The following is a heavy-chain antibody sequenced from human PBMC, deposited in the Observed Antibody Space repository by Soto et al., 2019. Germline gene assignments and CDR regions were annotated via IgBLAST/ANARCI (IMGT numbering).Heavy chain of an antibody. CDR1: GDRFTGYY. D-gene: IGHD6-13*01. J-gene: IGHJ6*03. Sequence: GASVKLSCKASGDRFTGYYMHWVRQAPKQGLEWMGWINPNSGGTNYAQKFQGWVTMTRDTSISTAYMELSRLRSDDTAVYYCARSIAAAGTLYYYYYMDVWGKGTTVTVSS. V-gene: IGHV1-2*04. CDR2: INPNSGGT. CDR3: ARSIAAAGTLYYYYYMDV.